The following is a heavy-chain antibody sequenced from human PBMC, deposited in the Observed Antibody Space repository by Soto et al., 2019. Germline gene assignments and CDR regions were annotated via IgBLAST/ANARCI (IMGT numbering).Heavy chain of an antibody. CDR1: EFTIITHG. D-gene: IGHD6-19*01. J-gene: IGHJ4*02. V-gene: IGHV3-23*01. Sequence: RLPYTASEFTIITHGMRRISQAQGKGLEWVSGISDNGGRTYYAASVKGRFTISRDNSKNTLYLQMNSLRPEDTAIYYCAKDHHTTIPVATDFCGQATLVTVSS. CDR2: ISDNGGRT. CDR3: AKDHHTTIPVATDF.